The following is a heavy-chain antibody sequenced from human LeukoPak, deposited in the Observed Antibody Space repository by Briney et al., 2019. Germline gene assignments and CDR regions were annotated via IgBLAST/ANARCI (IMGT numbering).Heavy chain of an antibody. Sequence: GASVKVSCKASGYTFTGYYMHWVRQARGQGLEGMGWITSHSGATKYAQKFQGRVTMTRDTSISTTYMELSSLRSEDTAVYYCARDFFDGHGYTFYYYGMDVWGQGTTVTVSS. CDR1: GYTFTGYY. D-gene: IGHD3-16*01. CDR3: ARDFFDGHGYTFYYYGMDV. CDR2: ITSHSGAT. V-gene: IGHV1-2*02. J-gene: IGHJ6*02.